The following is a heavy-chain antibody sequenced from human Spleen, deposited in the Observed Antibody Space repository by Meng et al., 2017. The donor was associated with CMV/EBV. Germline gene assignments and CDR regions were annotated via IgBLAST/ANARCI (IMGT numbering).Heavy chain of an antibody. CDR1: GFTFSSYA. Sequence: LACAGSGFTFSSYAMSWVRQAPGKGLEWVSAISGSGGSTYYADSVKGRFTISRDNSKNTLYLQMNSLRAEDTAVYYCAKDYSPGGYWGQGTLVTVSS. D-gene: IGHD3-16*01. J-gene: IGHJ4*02. CDR3: AKDYSPGGY. CDR2: ISGSGGST. V-gene: IGHV3-23*01.